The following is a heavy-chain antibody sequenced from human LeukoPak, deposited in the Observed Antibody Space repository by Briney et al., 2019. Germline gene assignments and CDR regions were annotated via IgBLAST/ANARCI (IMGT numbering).Heavy chain of an antibody. CDR1: GYTFTSYD. CDR3: ARGIRRGITIFGVVNYYYMDV. Sequence: GASVKVSCKASGYTFTSYDINWVRQATGQGLEWMGWMNPNSGNTGYAQKFQGRVTMTSNTSISTAYMELSSLRSEDTAVYYCARGIRRGITIFGVVNYYYMDVWGKGTTVTVSS. V-gene: IGHV1-8*01. D-gene: IGHD3-3*01. J-gene: IGHJ6*03. CDR2: MNPNSGNT.